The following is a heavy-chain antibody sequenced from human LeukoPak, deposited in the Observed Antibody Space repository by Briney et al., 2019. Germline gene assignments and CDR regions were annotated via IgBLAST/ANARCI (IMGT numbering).Heavy chain of an antibody. V-gene: IGHV3-48*01. CDR1: GLTFSSYR. D-gene: IGHD3-10*01. CDR2: ISSSSSTI. CDR3: ARDSRRYYYGSGSFTY. Sequence: GGSLRLSCAASGLTFSSYRMNWVRQAPGKGLEWVSYISSSSSTIYYADSVKGRFTISRDNAKTSLYLQMNSLRAEDTAVYYCARDSRRYYYGSGSFTYWGQGTLVTVSS. J-gene: IGHJ4*02.